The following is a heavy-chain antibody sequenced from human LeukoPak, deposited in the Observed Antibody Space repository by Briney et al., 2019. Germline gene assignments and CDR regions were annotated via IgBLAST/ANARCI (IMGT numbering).Heavy chain of an antibody. Sequence: SETLSLTCAVSGGSISSGGYSWSWIRQPPGKGLEWIGYIYDSGSTSYNSSLESRVTISVDRSKNQFSLRLNSVTAADTAVYYCARHAGADSSSWYYFDYWGQGTLVTVSS. J-gene: IGHJ4*02. CDR3: ARHAGADSSSWYYFDY. CDR1: GGSISSGGYS. V-gene: IGHV4-30-2*01. CDR2: IYDSGST. D-gene: IGHD6-13*01.